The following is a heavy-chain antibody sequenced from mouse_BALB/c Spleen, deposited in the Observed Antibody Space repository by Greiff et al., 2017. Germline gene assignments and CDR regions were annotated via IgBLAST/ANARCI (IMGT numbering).Heavy chain of an antibody. D-gene: IGHD2-13*01. CDR1: GFSFTGYY. CDR3: ARGECGDYYYAMDY. Sequence: LVKPGASVKISCKASGFSFTGYYMHWVKQSHGKSLEWIGYISCYNGATSYNQKVKGKATFTVDTSSNTDYMQFNSLTSEDSAVYYCARGECGDYYYAMDYWGQGTSVTVSS. V-gene: IGHV1S34*01. J-gene: IGHJ4*01. CDR2: ISCYNGAT.